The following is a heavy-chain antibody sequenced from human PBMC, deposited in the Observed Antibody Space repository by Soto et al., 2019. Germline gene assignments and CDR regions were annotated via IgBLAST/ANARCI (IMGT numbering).Heavy chain of an antibody. CDR2: ISWNSGSI. D-gene: IGHD6-13*01. J-gene: IGHJ4*02. V-gene: IGHV3-9*01. Sequence: EVQLVESGGGLVQPGRSLRLSCAASGFTFDDYAMHWVRQAPGKGLEWVSGISWNSGSIGYADSVKGRFTISRDNAKNSLYLQMNSLRAEDTALYYCAKSLGVDSSSWYYYYFDYWGQGTLVTVSS. CDR1: GFTFDDYA. CDR3: AKSLGVDSSSWYYYYFDY.